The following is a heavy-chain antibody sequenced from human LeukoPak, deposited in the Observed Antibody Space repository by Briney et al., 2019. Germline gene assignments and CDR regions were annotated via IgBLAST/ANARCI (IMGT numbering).Heavy chain of an antibody. CDR2: ISYDGSNK. CDR3: AKIVVPAAILNWFDP. V-gene: IGHV3-30*18. Sequence: GRSLRLSCAASGFTLSSYGMHWVRQAPGKGLEWVAVISYDGSNKYYADSVKGRFTISRDNSKNTLYLQMNSLRAEDTAVYYCAKIVVPAAILNWFDPWGQGTLVTVSS. CDR1: GFTLSSYG. J-gene: IGHJ5*02. D-gene: IGHD2-2*01.